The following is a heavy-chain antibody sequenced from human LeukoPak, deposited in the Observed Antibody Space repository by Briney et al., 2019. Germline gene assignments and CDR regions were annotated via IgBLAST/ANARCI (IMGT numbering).Heavy chain of an antibody. J-gene: IGHJ4*02. CDR3: ARDRLHYDSLTGYPAD. V-gene: IGHV3-66*01. CDR2: IYSGGST. D-gene: IGHD3-9*01. CDR1: GFTVSSNY. Sequence: PGGSLRLSCADSGFTVSSNYMRWVRQAPGKGLEWDSVIYSGGSTHYADSVKGRFTISRDNSKNTLYLQMNSLRAEDTAVYYCARDRLHYDSLTGYPADWGQGTLVTVSS.